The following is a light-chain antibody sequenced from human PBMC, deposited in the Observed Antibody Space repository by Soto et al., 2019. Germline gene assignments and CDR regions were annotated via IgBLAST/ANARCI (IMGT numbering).Light chain of an antibody. J-gene: IGKJ1*01. CDR3: QQYNSYSRT. V-gene: IGKV1-5*01. CDR1: QGISSW. CDR2: DAS. Sequence: DIQMTQSPSTLSASVGDRVTITCRASQGISSWLAWYQQKPGKAPKLLTYDASSLESGVPSRFSGSGSGTEFTLTISSLQPDDFATYYCQQYNSYSRTFGQGTKVDIK.